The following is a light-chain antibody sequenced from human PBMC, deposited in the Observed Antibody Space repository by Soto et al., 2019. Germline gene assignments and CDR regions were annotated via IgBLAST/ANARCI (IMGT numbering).Light chain of an antibody. V-gene: IGKV3-20*01. Sequence: EILLTQSPSTLSLSPGEGVTLSCRASQSVTVNSLAWYQQKPGQAPRLLIYAASTRAAAVPDRFTGSGSGTDFALTISRLEPEDVAVYYCQQYEAVVTFGQGTKVDIK. CDR1: QSVTVNS. CDR2: AAS. CDR3: QQYEAVVT. J-gene: IGKJ1*01.